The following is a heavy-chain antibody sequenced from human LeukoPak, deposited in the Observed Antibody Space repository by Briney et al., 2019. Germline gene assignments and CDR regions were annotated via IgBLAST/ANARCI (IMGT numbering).Heavy chain of an antibody. CDR2: IYYSGST. J-gene: IGHJ3*02. Sequence: SETLSLTCTVSGGSISSSSYYWGWIRQPPGEGLEWIGSIYYSGSTYYNPSLKSRVTISVDTSKNQFSLKLSSVTAADTAVYYCASYCSGGSCYGYDAFDIWGQGTMVTVSS. CDR1: GGSISSSSYY. CDR3: ASYCSGGSCYGYDAFDI. D-gene: IGHD2-15*01. V-gene: IGHV4-39*01.